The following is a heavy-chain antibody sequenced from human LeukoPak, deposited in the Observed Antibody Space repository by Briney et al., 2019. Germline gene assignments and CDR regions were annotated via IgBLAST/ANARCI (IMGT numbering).Heavy chain of an antibody. D-gene: IGHD2-2*01. Sequence: ETLSLTCTVSGGPISSSSYYWGWIRQAPGKGLEWVSTISGSADNTYYADSVKGRFTISRDNPRNTLYLQMNSLRAEDTAVYYCAKDQSICITSTCYRPSDCWGQGTLVTVSS. V-gene: IGHV3-23*01. CDR3: AKDQSICITSTCYRPSDC. CDR1: GGPISSSSYY. CDR2: ISGSADNT. J-gene: IGHJ4*02.